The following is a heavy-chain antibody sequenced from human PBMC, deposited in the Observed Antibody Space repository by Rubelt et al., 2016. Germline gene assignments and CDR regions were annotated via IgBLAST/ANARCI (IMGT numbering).Heavy chain of an antibody. D-gene: IGHD2-21*02. CDR3: ARQPPDTAAFDY. CDR2: THDSGET. J-gene: IGHJ4*02. Sequence: QVKLQVSGPGLVKPSETLSITCTVSGGSINSYYWSWIRQPPGKGPEWLAYTHDSGETKYNHSLKSRLIISVDTSKNQLSLKLSSVTAADTAGYNCARQPPDTAAFDYWGQGVLVTVSS. V-gene: IGHV4-59*08. CDR1: GGSINSYY.